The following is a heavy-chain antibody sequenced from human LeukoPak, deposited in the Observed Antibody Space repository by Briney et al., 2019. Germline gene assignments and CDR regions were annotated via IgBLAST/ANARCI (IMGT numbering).Heavy chain of an antibody. V-gene: IGHV3-23*01. CDR3: ATTPGAYYYYHMDV. J-gene: IGHJ6*02. Sequence: GGSLRLSCAASGFTFSSYVMSWVRQAPGKGLEWVSAISGSGGSTYYADSVKGWFTISRDNSMNTLYLQMNSLRAEDTAVYYCATTPGAYYYYHMDVWGQGTTVTVSS. CDR2: ISGSGGST. CDR1: GFTFSSYV. D-gene: IGHD3-10*01.